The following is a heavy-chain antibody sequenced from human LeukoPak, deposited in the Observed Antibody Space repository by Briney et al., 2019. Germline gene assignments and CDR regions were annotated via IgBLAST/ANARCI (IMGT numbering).Heavy chain of an antibody. CDR2: INPNSGGT. Sequence: ASVKVSCKASGYTFTGYYMHWVRQAPGQGLEWMGRINPNSGGTNYAQKFQGRVTMTRDTSISTAYMELSRLRSDDTAVYYCARDLLPYYYGSSGYYYYYYGMDVWGQGTTVTVSS. J-gene: IGHJ6*02. D-gene: IGHD3-22*01. CDR1: GYTFTGYY. V-gene: IGHV1-2*06. CDR3: ARDLLPYYYGSSGYYYYYYGMDV.